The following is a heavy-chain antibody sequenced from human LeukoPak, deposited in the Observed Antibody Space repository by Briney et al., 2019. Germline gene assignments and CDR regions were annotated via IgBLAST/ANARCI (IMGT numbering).Heavy chain of an antibody. CDR3: ARRNYDSSGYHLYYFDS. V-gene: IGHV4-59*01. CDR1: GGSMNTYY. Sequence: SETLSLTCVVSGGSMNTYYWSWIRQPPGKGLEWIGYVSYSGNTHYNPSLKSRVTISVDTSKNQLSLKLNSLTAADTAVYYCARRNYDSSGYHLYYFDSWGQGTLVTVSS. D-gene: IGHD3-22*01. CDR2: VSYSGNT. J-gene: IGHJ4*02.